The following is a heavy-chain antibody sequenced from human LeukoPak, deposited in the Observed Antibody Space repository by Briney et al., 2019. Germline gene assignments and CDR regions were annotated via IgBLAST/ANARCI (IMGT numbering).Heavy chain of an antibody. D-gene: IGHD1-7*01. Sequence: GGSLRLSCAASGFTFSSYAMHWVRQAPGKGLEWVAVISYDGSNKYYADSVKGRFTISRDNSKNTLYLQMNSLRAEDTAVYYCARVLTGTTDYWGQGTLATVSS. CDR3: ARVLTGTTDY. J-gene: IGHJ4*02. CDR2: ISYDGSNK. CDR1: GFTFSSYA. V-gene: IGHV3-30-3*01.